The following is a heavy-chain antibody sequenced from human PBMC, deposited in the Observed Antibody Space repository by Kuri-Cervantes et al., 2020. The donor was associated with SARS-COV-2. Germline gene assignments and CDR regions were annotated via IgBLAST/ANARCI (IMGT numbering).Heavy chain of an antibody. J-gene: IGHJ6*02. CDR1: GYTFSDYSNYY. Sequence: ASVKVFCKASGYTFSDYSNYYMYWVRQAPGQGLEWMGWINPNSGGTNYAQNFQGWVTMTRDTSISTAYMELSRLRSDDTAVYYCARGMVRGIIQYYYYAMDVWGQGTTVTVSS. CDR2: INPNSGGT. V-gene: IGHV1-2*04. CDR3: ARGMVRGIIQYYYYAMDV. D-gene: IGHD3-10*01.